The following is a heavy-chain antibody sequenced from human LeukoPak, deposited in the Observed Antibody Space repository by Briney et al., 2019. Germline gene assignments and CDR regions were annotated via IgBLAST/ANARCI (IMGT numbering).Heavy chain of an antibody. V-gene: IGHV3-30-3*01. CDR1: GFTFSSYA. D-gene: IGHD4-23*01. J-gene: IGHJ4*02. Sequence: GGSLRLSCAASGFTFSSYAMHWVRQAPGKGLEWVAVISYDGSNKYYADSVKGRFTISRDNSKNTLYLQMNSLRAEVTAVYYCARGGMTTVVTPWDYWGQGTLVTVSS. CDR3: ARGGMTTVVTPWDY. CDR2: ISYDGSNK.